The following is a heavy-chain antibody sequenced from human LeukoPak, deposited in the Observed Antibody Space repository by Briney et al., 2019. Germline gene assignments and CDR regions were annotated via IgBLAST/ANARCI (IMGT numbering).Heavy chain of an antibody. V-gene: IGHV3-48*03. D-gene: IGHD3-22*01. J-gene: IGHJ5*02. CDR1: GFSFSSYE. CDR2: IGSSGSTV. Sequence: PGGSLRLSCAASGFSFSSYEMNWVRQAPGKGLEWVSYIGSSGSTVYYADSVKGRFTISRDNAKNSLYLQMNSLRAEDTAVYYCAREIRYYDTSRSGWFDPWGQGTLVTVSS. CDR3: AREIRYYDTSRSGWFDP.